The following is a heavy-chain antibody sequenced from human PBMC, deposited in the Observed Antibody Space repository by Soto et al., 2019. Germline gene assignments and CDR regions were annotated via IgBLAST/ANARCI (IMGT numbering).Heavy chain of an antibody. CDR3: AREDSSGYFQLEF. V-gene: IGHV3-20*04. Sequence: EVQLVESGGGVVRPGGSLRLSCAASGFTFDDYAMIWVCQDPGKGLEWVSGINWNGGSTAYADSVQGRFTISRDNAKNSLYLQMSSLRAEDTALYYCAREDSSGYFQLEFWGQGTLVTVS. J-gene: IGHJ4*02. D-gene: IGHD3-22*01. CDR1: GFTFDDYA. CDR2: INWNGGST.